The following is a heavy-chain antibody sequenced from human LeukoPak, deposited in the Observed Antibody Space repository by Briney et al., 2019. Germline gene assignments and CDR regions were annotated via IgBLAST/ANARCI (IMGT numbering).Heavy chain of an antibody. CDR1: GFTFSSYA. V-gene: IGHV3-23*01. J-gene: IGHJ5*02. CDR3: AKAPGYCSGGSCYSHPRNWFDP. CDR2: ISGSGGST. Sequence: PGGSLRLSCAASGFTFSSYAMSWVRQAPGKGLEWVSAISGSGGSTYYADSVKGRFTISRGNSKNTLYLQMNSLRAEDTAVYYCAKAPGYCSGGSCYSHPRNWFDPWGQGTLVTVSS. D-gene: IGHD2-15*01.